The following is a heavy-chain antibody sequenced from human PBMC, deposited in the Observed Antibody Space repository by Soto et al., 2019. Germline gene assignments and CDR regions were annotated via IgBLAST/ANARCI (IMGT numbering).Heavy chain of an antibody. D-gene: IGHD3-3*01. CDR1: GGSVSSGSYY. CDR2: IYYSGST. J-gene: IGHJ6*02. V-gene: IGHV4-61*01. CDR3: ARGSETTIFGVVIPRDYYGMDV. Sequence: LSLTCTVSGGSVSSGSYYWSWIRQPPGKGLEWIGYIYYSGSTNYNPSLKSRVTISVDTSKNQFSLKLSSVTAADTAVYYCARGSETTIFGVVIPRDYYGMDVWGQGTTVTAP.